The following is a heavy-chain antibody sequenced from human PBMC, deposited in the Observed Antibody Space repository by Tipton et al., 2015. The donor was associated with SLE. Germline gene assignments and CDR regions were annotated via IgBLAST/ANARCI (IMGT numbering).Heavy chain of an antibody. CDR3: ARCSGSFPFDY. CDR1: GGSFSGYY. D-gene: IGHD1-26*01. J-gene: IGHJ4*02. V-gene: IGHV4-34*01. CDR2: IYYSGST. Sequence: TLSLTCAVYGGSFSGYYWSWIRQPPGKGLEWIGEIYYSGSTYYNPSLKSRVTISVDTSKNQFSLRLSSVTAADTAVYYCARCSGSFPFDYWGQGTLVTVSS.